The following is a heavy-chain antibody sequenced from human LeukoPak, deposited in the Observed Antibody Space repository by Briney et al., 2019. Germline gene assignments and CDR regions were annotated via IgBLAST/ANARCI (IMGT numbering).Heavy chain of an antibody. Sequence: PGGSLTLSCVASGFTFNNYAMSWVRRAPGKGLEWVSSISGSGPSTDYTDAVKGRFIISRDKSKNTLHLQMNSLRAEDTALYYCARLPTFYYDSSGYHYDYWGQGTLVTVSS. CDR3: ARLPTFYYDSSGYHYDY. D-gene: IGHD3-22*01. J-gene: IGHJ4*02. V-gene: IGHV3-23*01. CDR2: ISGSGPST. CDR1: GFTFNNYA.